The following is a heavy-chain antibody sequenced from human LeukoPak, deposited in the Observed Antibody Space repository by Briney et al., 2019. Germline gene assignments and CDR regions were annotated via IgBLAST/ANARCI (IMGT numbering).Heavy chain of an antibody. V-gene: IGHV3-30*04. CDR2: ISYDGSNK. J-gene: IGHJ4*02. D-gene: IGHD3-9*01. Sequence: PGRSLRLSCAASGFTFSSYAMHWVRQAPDKGLEWVAVISYDGSNKYYADSVKGRFTISRDNSKNTLYLQMNSLRAEDTAVYYCARAPRKGYDITGFAYWGQGTLVTVSS. CDR1: GFTFSSYA. CDR3: ARAPRKGYDITGFAY.